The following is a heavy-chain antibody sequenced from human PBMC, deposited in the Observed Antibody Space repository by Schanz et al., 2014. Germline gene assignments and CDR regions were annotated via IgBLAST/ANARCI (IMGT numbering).Heavy chain of an antibody. CDR2: IGYLGDT. D-gene: IGHD3-10*01. J-gene: IGHJ6*02. V-gene: IGHV3-13*01. Sequence: EVQLVESGGGLVQPGGSLRLSCAASGFTLGNSDMHWVRQGTGKGLEWVSTIGYLGDTYYPDSVKGRFTISRDNAKNSLFLQMNSLRVEDTAVYYCARLPVGYGSGIWDVWGQGTSVTVSS. CDR1: GFTLGNSD. CDR3: ARLPVGYGSGIWDV.